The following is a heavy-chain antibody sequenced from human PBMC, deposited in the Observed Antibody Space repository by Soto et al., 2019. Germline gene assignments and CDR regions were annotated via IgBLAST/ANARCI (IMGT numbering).Heavy chain of an antibody. CDR1: GFTFSSYA. D-gene: IGHD3-10*01. Sequence: GGSLRLSCAASGFTFSSYAMSWVRQAPGKGLEWVSAISGSGGSTYYADSVKGRFTISRDNSKNTLYLQMNSLRAEDTAVYYCASRYFKGYYHYYGMDVWGQGTTDTGSS. CDR2: ISGSGGST. J-gene: IGHJ6*02. CDR3: ASRYFKGYYHYYGMDV. V-gene: IGHV3-23*01.